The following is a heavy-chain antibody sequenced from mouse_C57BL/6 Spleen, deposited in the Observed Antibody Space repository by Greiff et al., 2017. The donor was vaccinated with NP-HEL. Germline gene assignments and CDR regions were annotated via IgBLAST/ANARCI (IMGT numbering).Heavy chain of an antibody. CDR1: GYTFTSYT. V-gene: IGHV1-4*01. CDR2: INPSSGYT. D-gene: IGHD2-3*01. CDR3: ARIGIYDGYYWFAY. Sequence: VQVVESGAELARPGASVKMSCKASGYTFTSYTMHWVKQRPGQGLEWIGYINPSSGYTKYNQKFKDKATLTADKSSSTAYMQLSSLTSEDSAVYYCARIGIYDGYYWFAYWGQGTLVTVSA. J-gene: IGHJ3*01.